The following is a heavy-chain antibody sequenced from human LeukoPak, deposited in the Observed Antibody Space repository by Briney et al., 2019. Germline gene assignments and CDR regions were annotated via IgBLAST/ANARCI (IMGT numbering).Heavy chain of an antibody. CDR1: GYTFTSYD. D-gene: IGHD1-26*01. CDR2: MNPNSGNT. V-gene: IGHV1-8*01. Sequence: VASVKVSCKASGYTFTSYDINWVRQATGQGLEWMGWMNPNSGNTGYAQKFQGRVTMTRNTSISTAYMELSSLRSDDTAVYYCASPSGSYLSRYAFDIWGQGTMVTVSS. CDR3: ASPSGSYLSRYAFDI. J-gene: IGHJ3*02.